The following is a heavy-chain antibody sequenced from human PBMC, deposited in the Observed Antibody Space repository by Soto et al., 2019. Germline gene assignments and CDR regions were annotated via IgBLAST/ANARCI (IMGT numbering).Heavy chain of an antibody. V-gene: IGHV1-69*12. CDR1: GGSLSNYG. CDR3: ARGDATKIVVTTYYAMDV. D-gene: IGHD3-22*01. J-gene: IGHJ6*02. Sequence: QVQLVQSGAEVKKPGSSVKVSCKASGGSLSNYGISWVRQAPGQGLEWMGAIIPVFGTPNYAQKFQDRVTISEDASTTTVYMEVRSLTSEDTAVYYCARGDATKIVVTTYYAMDVWGQGTTVTVCS. CDR2: IIPVFGTP.